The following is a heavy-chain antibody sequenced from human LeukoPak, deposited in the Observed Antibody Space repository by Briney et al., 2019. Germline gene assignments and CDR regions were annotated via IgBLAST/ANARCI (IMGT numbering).Heavy chain of an antibody. CDR1: GGSISSGDYY. J-gene: IGHJ4*02. Sequence: SETLSLTCTVSGGSISSGDYYWSWIRQPPGKGLEWIGYIYYSGSTYYNPSLKSRVTMSIDTSKNQFSLKLSSVTAADTAVYYCARDRYALTFDYWGQGTLVTVSS. D-gene: IGHD3-16*01. V-gene: IGHV4-30-4*02. CDR3: ARDRYALTFDY. CDR2: IYYSGST.